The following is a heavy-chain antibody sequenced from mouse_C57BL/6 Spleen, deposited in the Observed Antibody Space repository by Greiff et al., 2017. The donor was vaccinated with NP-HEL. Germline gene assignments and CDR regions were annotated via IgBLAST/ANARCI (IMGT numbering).Heavy chain of an antibody. V-gene: IGHV5-17*01. J-gene: IGHJ1*03. CDR1: GFTFSDYG. CDR2: ISSGSSTI. CDR3: ARYHTTAWYFDV. D-gene: IGHD1-2*01. Sequence: EVKLQESGGGLVKPGGSLKLSCAASGFTFSDYGMHWVRQAPEKGLEWVAYISSGSSTIYYADTVKGRFTISRDNAKNTLFLQMTSLRSEDTAMYYCARYHTTAWYFDVWGTGTTVTVSS.